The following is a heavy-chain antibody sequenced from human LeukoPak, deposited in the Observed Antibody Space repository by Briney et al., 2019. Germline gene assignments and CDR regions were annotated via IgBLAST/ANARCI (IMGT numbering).Heavy chain of an antibody. CDR1: GGSISSSSYY. Sequence: PSETLSLTCTVSGGSISSSSYYWGWIRQPPGKGLEWIGSIYYSGSTYYNPSLKSRVTISVDTSKNQFSLKLSSVTAADTAVYYCASGTPSGYYFDYWGQGTLVTVPS. V-gene: IGHV4-39*07. D-gene: IGHD5-12*01. J-gene: IGHJ4*02. CDR2: IYYSGST. CDR3: ASGTPSGYYFDY.